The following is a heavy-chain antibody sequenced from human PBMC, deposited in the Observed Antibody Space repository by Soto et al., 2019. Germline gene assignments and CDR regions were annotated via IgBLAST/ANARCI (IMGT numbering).Heavy chain of an antibody. Sequence: HVQLVESGGGVVQPGRSLRLSCAASGFTFSSYAMHWVRQAPGKGLEWVAVISYDGSNKYYADSVKGRFTISRDNSKNTLYLQMNSLRAEDTAVYYCARDLRGQLWLSEYWGQGTLVTVSS. CDR2: ISYDGSNK. J-gene: IGHJ4*02. CDR3: ARDLRGQLWLSEY. V-gene: IGHV3-30-3*01. CDR1: GFTFSSYA. D-gene: IGHD5-18*01.